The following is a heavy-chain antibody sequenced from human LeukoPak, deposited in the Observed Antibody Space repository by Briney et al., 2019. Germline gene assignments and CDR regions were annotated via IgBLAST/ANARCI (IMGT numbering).Heavy chain of an antibody. V-gene: IGHV3-30*02. D-gene: IGHD4-11*01. J-gene: IGHJ6*03. CDR1: GFTFSSYG. CDR3: AKDPATVTTRAIYYYYYMDV. Sequence: GGSLRLSCAASGFTFSSYGMHWVRQAPGKGLEGVAFIRYDGSNKYYADSVKGRFTISRDNSKNTLYLQMNSLRAEDTAVYYCAKDPATVTTRAIYYYYYMDVWGKGTTVTVSS. CDR2: IRYDGSNK.